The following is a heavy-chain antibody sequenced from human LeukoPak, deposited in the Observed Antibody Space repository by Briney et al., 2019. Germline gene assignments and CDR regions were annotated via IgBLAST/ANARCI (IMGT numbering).Heavy chain of an antibody. CDR1: GLTVSSNY. Sequence: GGSLRLSCAASGLTVSSNYMSWVRQAPGKGLEWVSIIYSTGGKYYADSVKGRFTISRDNSKHTLYLQMNSLRAEDTAVYYCARGSDGWFAFDYWGQGILVTVSS. V-gene: IGHV3-66*01. D-gene: IGHD6-19*01. J-gene: IGHJ4*02. CDR3: ARGSDGWFAFDY. CDR2: IYSTGGK.